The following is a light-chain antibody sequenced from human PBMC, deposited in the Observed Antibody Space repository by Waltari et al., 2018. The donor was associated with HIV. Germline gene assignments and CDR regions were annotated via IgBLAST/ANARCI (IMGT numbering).Light chain of an antibody. J-gene: IGLJ3*02. V-gene: IGLV2-11*01. CDR2: DVS. Sequence: QSALTQPRSVSGSPGQSVTIPFTGPSSDVGAYNYVSWYQQYPGKAPKLMIYDVSKWPSGVPVRFSGSKSGNTASLTISGLQAEDEADYYCCSYAGSHTWVFGGGTKLTVL. CDR3: CSYAGSHTWV. CDR1: SSDVGAYNY.